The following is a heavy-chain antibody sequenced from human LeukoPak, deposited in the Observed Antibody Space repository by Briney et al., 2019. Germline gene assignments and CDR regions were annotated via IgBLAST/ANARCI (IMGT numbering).Heavy chain of an antibody. Sequence: GASVKVSCKASGGTFSSYAISWVRQAPGQGLEWMGGIIPIFGTANYAQKFQGRVTITADKSTSTAYMELSSLRSEDTAVYYCARRPYSETSPFDPWGQGTLVTVSS. CDR1: GGTFSSYA. V-gene: IGHV1-69*06. J-gene: IGHJ5*02. D-gene: IGHD2-15*01. CDR3: ARRPYSETSPFDP. CDR2: IIPIFGTA.